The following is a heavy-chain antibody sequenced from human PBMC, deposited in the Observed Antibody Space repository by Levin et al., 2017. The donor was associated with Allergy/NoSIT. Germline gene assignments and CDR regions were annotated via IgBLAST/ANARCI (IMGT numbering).Heavy chain of an antibody. CDR1: GGSISSYY. D-gene: IGHD2-2*01. J-gene: IGHJ5*02. CDR3: ARSAHVTVIPAAIFAFDT. V-gene: IGHV4-59*08. Sequence: SRTLSLPCTVSGGSISSYYWSWIRQSPGKRPEWIGYIHYTGYTNYSPSLKSRVTISLDTSKNQFSLNLTSVTAAHTAVYSCARSAHVTVIPAAIFAFDTWGQGILVTVSS. CDR2: IHYTGYT.